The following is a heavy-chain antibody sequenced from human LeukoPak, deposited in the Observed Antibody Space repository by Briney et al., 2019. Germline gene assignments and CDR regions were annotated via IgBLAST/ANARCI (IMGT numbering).Heavy chain of an antibody. CDR3: ARGWNVLLWFGELFPFGMDV. Sequence: SETLSLTCAVYGGSFSGYYGSWIRQPPGKGLEWIGEINHSGSTNYNPSLKSRVTISVDTSKNQFSLKLSSVTAADTAVYYCARGWNVLLWFGELFPFGMDVWGQGTTVTVSS. V-gene: IGHV4-34*01. J-gene: IGHJ6*02. CDR1: GGSFSGYY. CDR2: INHSGST. D-gene: IGHD3-10*01.